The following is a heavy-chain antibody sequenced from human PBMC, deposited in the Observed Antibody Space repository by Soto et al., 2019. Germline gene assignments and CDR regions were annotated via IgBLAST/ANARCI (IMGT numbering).Heavy chain of an antibody. Sequence: PSETLSLTCTVSCGSISSYYWSWIRQPAGKGLEWIGRIYTSGSTNYNPSLKSRVTMSVDTSKNQFSLKLSSVTAADTAVYYCARDNLLVGATNWFDPWGQGTLVTVSS. J-gene: IGHJ5*02. V-gene: IGHV4-4*07. D-gene: IGHD1-26*01. CDR2: IYTSGST. CDR1: CGSISSYY. CDR3: ARDNLLVGATNWFDP.